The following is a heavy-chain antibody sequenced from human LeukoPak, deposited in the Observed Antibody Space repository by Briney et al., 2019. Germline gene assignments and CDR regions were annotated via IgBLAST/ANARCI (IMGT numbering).Heavy chain of an antibody. CDR3: KRGYYDSSGFLDAFDI. D-gene: IGHD3-22*01. J-gene: IGHJ3*02. Sequence: ASVNVSCKASGYTFTVYYMHWVRQAPGQGLEWMGWIHPNSGGTNYAQKFQDRVTMTRDTSISTAYMELSRLRSDDTAVYYCKRGYYDSSGFLDAFDIWGQGTMVTVSS. V-gene: IGHV1-2*02. CDR2: IHPNSGGT. CDR1: GYTFTVYY.